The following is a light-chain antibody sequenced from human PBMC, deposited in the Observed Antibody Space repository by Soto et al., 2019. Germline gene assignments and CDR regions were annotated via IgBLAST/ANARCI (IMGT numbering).Light chain of an antibody. CDR2: KAS. Sequence: DIQMTQSPSTLSGSVGDRVTITCRASQTISSWLAWYQQKPGKAPKLLIYKASTLKSGVPSRFSGSGSGTDFTLTIDSLQPEDFATYYCQQSYSTPLTFGGGTKVDIK. V-gene: IGKV1-5*03. CDR3: QQSYSTPLT. J-gene: IGKJ4*01. CDR1: QTISSW.